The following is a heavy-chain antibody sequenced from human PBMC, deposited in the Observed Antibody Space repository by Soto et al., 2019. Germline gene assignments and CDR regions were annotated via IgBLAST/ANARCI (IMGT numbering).Heavy chain of an antibody. D-gene: IGHD6-19*01. V-gene: IGHV3-23*01. CDR2: ITGGGDNT. CDR3: AKGRIAVAAPYNWFDP. Sequence: GGSRRLSCAASGFTFSSYSMSWVRKAPGKGLEWVSTITGGGDNTHYADSVKGRFTISRDNSKNTLSLQMNSLRVEDTAVYHCAKGRIAVAAPYNWFDPWGQGTLVTVSS. CDR1: GFTFSSYS. J-gene: IGHJ5*02.